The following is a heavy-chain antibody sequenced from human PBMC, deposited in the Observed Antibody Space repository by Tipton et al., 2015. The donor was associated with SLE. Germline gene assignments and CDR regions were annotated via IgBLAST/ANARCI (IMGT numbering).Heavy chain of an antibody. V-gene: IGHV3-48*01. Sequence: SPRLSCAASGFTFTPYTMHWFRQAPGKGLEWVSYITSSNNIYYTDSVKGRFTISRDNAKSSLFLQMNSLRPEDTAVYYCARDASYLRFDYWGQGTLVTVSS. J-gene: IGHJ4*02. CDR1: GFTFTPYT. CDR3: ARDASYLRFDY. CDR2: ITSSNNI. D-gene: IGHD3-3*01.